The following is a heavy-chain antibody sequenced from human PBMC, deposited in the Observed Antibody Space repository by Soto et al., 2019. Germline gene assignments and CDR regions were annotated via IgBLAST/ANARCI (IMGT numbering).Heavy chain of an antibody. J-gene: IGHJ6*02. D-gene: IGHD2-15*01. CDR1: GYSFTSYW. Sequence: GESLKISCEASGYSFTSYWIGWVRQMPGKGLEWMGIIHPGDSDTKYSPSFQGQVTISVDKSITTAYLQWSSLKASDTAMYYCARTPGPEVAVILEYYYSSGMDVWGQGTTVTLSS. V-gene: IGHV5-51*01. CDR3: ARTPGPEVAVILEYYYSSGMDV. CDR2: IHPGDSDT.